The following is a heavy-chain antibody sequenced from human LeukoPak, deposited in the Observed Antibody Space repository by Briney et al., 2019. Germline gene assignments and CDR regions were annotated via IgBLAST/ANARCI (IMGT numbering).Heavy chain of an antibody. CDR3: VRDGGYYGPDS. J-gene: IGHJ4*02. CDR2: INLAASEK. CDR1: GFTISFYW. Sequence: GGSLRHSCAASGFTISFYWMSWVRQAPGKGLEWVAHINLAASEKNNQTPGKGRFPFSGANAKNPRHLKMKSVRAEDRAMYYGVRDGGYYGPDSWGQGALISVSS. D-gene: IGHD3-10*01. V-gene: IGHV3-7*04.